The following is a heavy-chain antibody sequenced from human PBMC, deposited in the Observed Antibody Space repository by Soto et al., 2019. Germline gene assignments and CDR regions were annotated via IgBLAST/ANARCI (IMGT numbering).Heavy chain of an antibody. CDR2: ISPGTTYK. CDR1: VFTFSDHY. Sequence: QVQLVESGGGVVKPGGSLRLSCASSVFTFSDHYMSWIRRSPWKGLEFVSYISPGTTYKNYADSGKGRCTITRDNATNTMYLQVNSRRTEETAIDYCSRGGGGGIFDLWGQGTLVTVSS. J-gene: IGHJ4*02. D-gene: IGHD3-16*01. V-gene: IGHV3-11*06. CDR3: SRGGGGGIFDL.